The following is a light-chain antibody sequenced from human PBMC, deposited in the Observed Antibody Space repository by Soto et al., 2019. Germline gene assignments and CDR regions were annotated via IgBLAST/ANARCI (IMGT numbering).Light chain of an antibody. J-gene: IGLJ2*01. CDR3: SSYTSITTLVV. CDR1: SSDVGGYNS. CDR2: DVS. V-gene: IGLV2-14*03. Sequence: QSVLTQPASVSGSPGQSITISCTGSSSDVGGYNSVSWYQQHPGKAPKLMIYDVSNRPSGVSNRFSGSKSGNTASLTISGLQAEDEADYYCSSYTSITTLVVFGGGTKVTVL.